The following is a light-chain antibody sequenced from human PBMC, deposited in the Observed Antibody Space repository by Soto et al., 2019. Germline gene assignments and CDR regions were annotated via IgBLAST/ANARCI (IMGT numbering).Light chain of an antibody. CDR1: SSDVGGYNY. CDR2: EVS. V-gene: IGLV2-14*01. Sequence: QSVLTQPASVSGSPGQSITISCTGTSSDVGGYNYVSWYQHHPGKAPKLIIFEVSSRPSGVSNRFSGSKSGNTASLTISGLQAEDEADYSCSSYATGSTVVFGGGTKLTVL. CDR3: SSYATGSTVV. J-gene: IGLJ2*01.